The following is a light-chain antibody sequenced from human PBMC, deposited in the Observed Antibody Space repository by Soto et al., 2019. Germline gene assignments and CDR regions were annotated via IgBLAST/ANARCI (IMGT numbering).Light chain of an antibody. CDR2: LNSDGSH. V-gene: IGLV4-69*01. CDR3: QTWGTGIRV. Sequence: QLVLTQSPSASASLGASVKLTCTLSSGHSSNAIAWHQQQPERGPRYLMKLNSDGSHSKGDGIPDRFSGSSSGAERYLTVSSLQSGYEADSFGQTWGTGIRVFGGGTKPAV. CDR1: SGHSSNA. J-gene: IGLJ3*02.